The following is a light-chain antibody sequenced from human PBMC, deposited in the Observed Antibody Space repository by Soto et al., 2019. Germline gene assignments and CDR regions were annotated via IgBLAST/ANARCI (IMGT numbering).Light chain of an antibody. Sequence: QSALTQPASVSGSPGQSITISCTGTSSDVGGYDYVSWYQLHPGKAPKLMVFEVNHRPSGVFYRFSGSKSGNTASLTISGLQAEDAADYFCSSYSSITAYLFGTGTKVTVL. CDR2: EVN. CDR1: SSDVGGYDY. CDR3: SSYSSITAYL. J-gene: IGLJ1*01. V-gene: IGLV2-14*01.